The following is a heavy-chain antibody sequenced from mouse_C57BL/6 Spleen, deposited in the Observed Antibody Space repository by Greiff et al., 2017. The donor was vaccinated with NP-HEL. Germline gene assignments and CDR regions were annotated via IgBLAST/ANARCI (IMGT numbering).Heavy chain of an antibody. Sequence: EVKVVESGGGLVKPGGSLKLSCAASGFTFSSYAMSWGRQTPEKRLEWVATISDGGSYTYYPDNVKGRFTISRDNAKNNLYLQMSHLKSEDTAMYYCARSYYGEVWFAYWGQGTLVTVSA. V-gene: IGHV5-4*03. J-gene: IGHJ3*01. CDR1: GFTFSSYA. D-gene: IGHD1-1*01. CDR2: ISDGGSYT. CDR3: ARSYYGEVWFAY.